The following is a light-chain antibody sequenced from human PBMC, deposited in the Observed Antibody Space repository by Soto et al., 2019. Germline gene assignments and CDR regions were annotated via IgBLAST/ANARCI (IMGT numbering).Light chain of an antibody. V-gene: IGLV7-46*01. CDR2: DTS. J-gene: IGLJ1*01. CDR1: TGAVTSGHY. Sequence: QAVVTQEPSLTVSPGGTVTLTCGSSTGAVTSGHYPYWFQQKPGQAPRTLIYDTSNKHSWTPARFSGSLLGGNAALTLSGAQPEDQAEYYCLLSYSGARGVFGTGTKLTLL. CDR3: LLSYSGARGV.